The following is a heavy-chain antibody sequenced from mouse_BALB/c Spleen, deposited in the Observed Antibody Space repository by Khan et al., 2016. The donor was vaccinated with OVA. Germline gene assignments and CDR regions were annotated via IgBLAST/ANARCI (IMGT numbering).Heavy chain of an antibody. CDR2: ISSGDTT. CDR1: GFTFSNYG. J-gene: IGHJ3*01. CDR3: ARGYWFAY. V-gene: IGHV5-6-5*01. Sequence: DVKLVESGGGLVKPGGSLKLSCAASGFTFSNYGVSWVRQTPEKRLEWVASISSGDTTYYPDRVKDRFTISRDNARNIMYLQMRQRESEDTAMDYWARGYWFAYWGQGTLVTVSA.